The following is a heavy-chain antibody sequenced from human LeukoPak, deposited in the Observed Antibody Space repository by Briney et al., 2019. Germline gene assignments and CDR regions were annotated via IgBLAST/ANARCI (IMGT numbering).Heavy chain of an antibody. V-gene: IGHV4-34*01. CDR3: AKSSTRAYFDY. D-gene: IGHD6-13*01. J-gene: IGHJ4*02. Sequence: SETLSLTCAVYGGSFSGYYWSWIRQPPGKGLEWIGEINHSGSTNYNPSLKSRVTISVDTSKNQFSLKLSSVTAADTAVYYCAKSSTRAYFDYWGQGTLVTVSS. CDR2: INHSGST. CDR1: GGSFSGYY.